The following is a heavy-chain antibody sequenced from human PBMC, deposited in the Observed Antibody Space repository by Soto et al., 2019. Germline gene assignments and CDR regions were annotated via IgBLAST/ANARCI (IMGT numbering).Heavy chain of an antibody. CDR3: AREGITIFGVVIIPYYFDY. J-gene: IGHJ4*02. V-gene: IGHV1-18*04. CDR1: GYTFTSYG. Sequence: QVQLVQSGAEVKKPGASVKVSCKASGYTFTSYGISWVRQAAGQGLEWMGWISAYNGNTNYAQKLQGRVTMTTDTSTSTAYMELRSLRSDDTAVYYCAREGITIFGVVIIPYYFDYWGQGTLVTVSS. D-gene: IGHD3-3*01. CDR2: ISAYNGNT.